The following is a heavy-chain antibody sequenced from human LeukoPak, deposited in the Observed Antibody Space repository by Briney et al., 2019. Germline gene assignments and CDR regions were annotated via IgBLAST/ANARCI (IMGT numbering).Heavy chain of an antibody. CDR1: GFTFSSYA. Sequence: PGGSLRLSCAASGFTFSSYAMSWVRQAPGKGLEWVGRTRDKANSYTTEYAASVKGRFTLSRDDSKNSLYLQMNSLRTEDTAVYYCASSSGTYYPTFDYWGLGTLVTVSS. CDR2: TRDKANSYTT. CDR3: ASSSGTYYPTFDY. V-gene: IGHV3-72*01. D-gene: IGHD1-26*01. J-gene: IGHJ4*02.